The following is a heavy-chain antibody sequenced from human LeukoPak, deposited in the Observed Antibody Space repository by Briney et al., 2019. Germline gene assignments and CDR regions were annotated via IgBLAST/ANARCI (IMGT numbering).Heavy chain of an antibody. V-gene: IGHV3-23*01. Sequence: GGSLRLSCAASGFTFNRNAISWVRQAPGKGLEWVSTIGGSGDKTFYADSVKGRFTISRDNSKNTLYLQMNSLRAEDTAVYYCARANYYGSGSYVAFDIWGQGTMVTVSS. CDR1: GFTFNRNA. D-gene: IGHD3-10*01. J-gene: IGHJ3*02. CDR3: ARANYYGSGSYVAFDI. CDR2: IGGSGDKT.